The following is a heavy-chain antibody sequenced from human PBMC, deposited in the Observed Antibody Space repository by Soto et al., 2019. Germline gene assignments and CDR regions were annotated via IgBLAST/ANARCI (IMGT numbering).Heavy chain of an antibody. Sequence: EVQLVESGGGLVQPGGSLRLSCAASGFTFSSYWMSWVRQAPGKGLEWVANIKQDGREKYYVDSVTGRFTISRDNAKNSLYLQMNSLRAEDTAVYYCASSSWAYGMDVWGQGTTVTVSS. V-gene: IGHV3-7*02. CDR3: ASSSWAYGMDV. D-gene: IGHD6-13*01. J-gene: IGHJ6*02. CDR2: IKQDGREK. CDR1: GFTFSSYW.